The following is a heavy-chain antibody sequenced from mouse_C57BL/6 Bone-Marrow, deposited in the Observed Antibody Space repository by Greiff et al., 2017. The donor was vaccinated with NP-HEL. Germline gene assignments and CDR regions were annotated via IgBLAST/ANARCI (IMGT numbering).Heavy chain of an antibody. CDR2: INPNNGGT. CDR3: ARGGLGVDY. V-gene: IGHV1-26*01. CDR1: GYTFTDYY. D-gene: IGHD3-1*01. Sequence: VQLQQSGPELVKPGASVKISCKASGYTFTDYYMNWVKQSHGKSLEWIGDINPNNGGTSYNQKFKGKATLTVDKSSSTTYMELRSLTSEDSAVYYCARGGLGVDYWGQGTTLTVSS. J-gene: IGHJ2*01.